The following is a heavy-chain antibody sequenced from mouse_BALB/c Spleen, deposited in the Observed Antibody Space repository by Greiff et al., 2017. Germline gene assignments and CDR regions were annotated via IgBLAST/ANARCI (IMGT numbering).Heavy chain of an antibody. D-gene: IGHD2-4*01. CDR1: GFTFSDYY. CDR3: ARGGLRRGSYWYFDV. Sequence: EVKLMESGGGLVKPGGSLKLSCAASGFTFSDYYMYWVRQTPEKRLEWVAAISDGGSYTYYPDSVKGRFTISRDNAKNNLYLQMSSLKSEDTAMYYCARGGLRRGSYWYFDVWGAGTTVTVSS. CDR2: ISDGGSYT. J-gene: IGHJ1*01. V-gene: IGHV5-4*02.